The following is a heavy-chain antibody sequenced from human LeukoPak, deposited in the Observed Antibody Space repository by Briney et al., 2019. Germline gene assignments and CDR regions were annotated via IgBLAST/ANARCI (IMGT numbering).Heavy chain of an antibody. CDR2: ISADRNVI. CDR1: GFTFNIYE. Sequence: GGSLRLSCAASGFTFNIYEMNWVRQAPGKGLEWISYISADRNVIYYADSVKGQFIISRDNAKNSLYLQMNSLRAEDTAVYYCAGSRYPEPQDLDYWGQGTLVSVSS. V-gene: IGHV3-48*03. J-gene: IGHJ4*02. D-gene: IGHD1-14*01. CDR3: AGSRYPEPQDLDY.